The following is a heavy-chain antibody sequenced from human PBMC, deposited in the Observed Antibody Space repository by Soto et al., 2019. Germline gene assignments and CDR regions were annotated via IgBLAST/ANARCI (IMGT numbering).Heavy chain of an antibody. D-gene: IGHD6-13*01. CDR3: ARVLGYNSSWWRHTAFDI. CDR2: ISAHTGST. V-gene: IGHV1-18*01. J-gene: IGHJ3*02. CDR1: GYTFTNYG. Sequence: ASVKVSCKTSGYTFTNYGISWVRQAPGQGLEWMGWISAHTGSTNYAQKFQGRVTMTTDTSTSTAYMELRSLRSDDTAVYYCARVLGYNSSWWRHTAFDIWGQGTMVTVS.